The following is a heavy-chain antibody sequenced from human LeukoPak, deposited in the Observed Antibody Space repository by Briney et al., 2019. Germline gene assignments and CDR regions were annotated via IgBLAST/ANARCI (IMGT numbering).Heavy chain of an antibody. J-gene: IGHJ4*02. V-gene: IGHV4-4*02. CDR3: ASGGDLTPLDY. CDR1: GGSISSNEW. D-gene: IGHD3-16*01. CDR2: IYHSGST. Sequence: SETLSLTCAVSGGSISSNEWWNWVRQPPGKGLEWIGEIYHSGSTNYNPSLKSRVTISLDKSKNQFSLKLTSVTAADTAVYYCASGGDLTPLDYWGQGTLVTVSS.